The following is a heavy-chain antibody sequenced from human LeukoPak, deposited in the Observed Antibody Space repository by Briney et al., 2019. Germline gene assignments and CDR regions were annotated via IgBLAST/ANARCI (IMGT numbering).Heavy chain of an antibody. J-gene: IGHJ4*02. CDR3: ARDRYGDGFAHFDY. D-gene: IGHD5-24*01. V-gene: IGHV1-2*02. CDR2: INPDSGGT. Sequence: ASVKVSCKAPGYTFTGYYMHWVRQAPGQGLEWMGWINPDSGGTNYAQKFQGRVAITWDTSITTAYMDLSRLTSDDTAVYYCARDRYGDGFAHFDYWGQGALVTVSS. CDR1: GYTFTGYY.